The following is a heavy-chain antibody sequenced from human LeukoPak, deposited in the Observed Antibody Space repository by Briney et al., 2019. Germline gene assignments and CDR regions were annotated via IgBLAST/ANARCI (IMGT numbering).Heavy chain of an antibody. D-gene: IGHD2-2*02. J-gene: IGHJ5*02. Sequence: PGGSLRLSCAASGFTFSDYYMSWIRQAPGKGLEGVSYISSSCSYTNYADSVKGRFTISRDNAKKSLYLQMNSLGGGGTGVYYFAREGDPYTLPPAWFDPWGQGTLVTVSS. CDR1: GFTFSDYY. CDR2: ISSSCSYT. CDR3: AREGDPYTLPPAWFDP. V-gene: IGHV3-11*05.